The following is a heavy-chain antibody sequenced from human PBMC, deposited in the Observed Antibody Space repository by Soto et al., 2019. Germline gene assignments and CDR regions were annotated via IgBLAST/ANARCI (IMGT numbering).Heavy chain of an antibody. CDR3: ARIGILAYYDILTGPPVYYGMDV. D-gene: IGHD3-9*01. Sequence: TETLSLTCTVYGGSISSSSYYWGWIRQPPGKGLEWIGSIYYSGSTYYNPSLKSRVTISVDTSKNQFSLKLSSVTAADTAVYYCARIGILAYYDILTGPPVYYGMDVWGQGTTVSV. V-gene: IGHV4-39*01. J-gene: IGHJ6*02. CDR1: GGSISSSSYY. CDR2: IYYSGST.